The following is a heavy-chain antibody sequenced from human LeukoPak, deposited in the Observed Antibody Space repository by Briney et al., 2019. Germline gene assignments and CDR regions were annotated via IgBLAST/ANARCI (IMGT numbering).Heavy chain of an antibody. CDR3: ARERGYCSSTSCYTSDAFDI. D-gene: IGHD2-2*02. J-gene: IGHJ3*02. V-gene: IGHV1-24*01. CDR2: FDPEDGEA. CDR1: GYTLTELS. Sequence: ASVKVSCKVSGYTLTELSIHWVRQVPGKGLEWMGGFDPEDGEAIYAQNLQGRVTMTEDTYTDIAYMELNSLRSEDTAMYYCARERGYCSSTSCYTSDAFDIWGQGTMVTVSS.